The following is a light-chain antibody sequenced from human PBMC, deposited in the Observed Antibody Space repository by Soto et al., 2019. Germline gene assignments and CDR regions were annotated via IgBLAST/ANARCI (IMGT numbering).Light chain of an antibody. V-gene: IGLV2-14*01. Sequence: QSVLTQPASVSGSPGQSITISCTGTSSDVGGYNYVSWYQQHPGKAPKLMIYEVSNRPSGVSNRFSGSKSGNTASLTISGLQAEDEADYYCSSYTSSSTVVFGGGTKLPAL. CDR3: SSYTSSSTVV. CDR2: EVS. J-gene: IGLJ2*01. CDR1: SSDVGGYNY.